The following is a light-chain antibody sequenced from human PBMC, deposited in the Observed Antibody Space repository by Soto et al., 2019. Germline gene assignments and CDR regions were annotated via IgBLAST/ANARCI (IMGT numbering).Light chain of an antibody. J-gene: IGLJ2*01. CDR2: YDS. CDR3: QVWDSSSDRAV. V-gene: IGLV3-21*04. CDR1: NIGSKS. Sequence: SYELTQPPSVSVAPGKTARITCGGNNIGSKSVHWYQQKPGQAPVLVIYYDSDRPSGIPERFSGSNSGNTATLTISRVDAGDEADYYCQVWDSSSDRAVFGGGTKVTVL.